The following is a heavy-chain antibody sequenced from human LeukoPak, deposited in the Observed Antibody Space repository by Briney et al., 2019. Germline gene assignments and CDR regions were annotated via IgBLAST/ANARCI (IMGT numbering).Heavy chain of an antibody. CDR3: ARDSTSLWYFDL. V-gene: IGHV3-23*01. D-gene: IGHD2-2*01. Sequence: GGSLRLSCAASGFTFDSYAMSWVRQTPGKGLEWVSTISGSGGGTDYADSVKGRFTISRDNSKNTLYLQMNSLRAEDTAVYYCARDSTSLWYFDLWGRGTLVTVSS. J-gene: IGHJ2*01. CDR1: GFTFDSYA. CDR2: ISGSGGGT.